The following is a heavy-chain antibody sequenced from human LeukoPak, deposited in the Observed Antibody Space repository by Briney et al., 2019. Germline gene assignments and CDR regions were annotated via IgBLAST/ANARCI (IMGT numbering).Heavy chain of an antibody. Sequence: PGGSLRLSGAASGFTFSTYSMNWVRQAPWKGLEWVSYIGTSGLIYYADSVKGRFTISRDNAKNSLYLQMNSLRAEDTAVYYCARDSGDYSYPVDYWGQGTLVTVSS. CDR2: IGTSGLI. D-gene: IGHD1-26*01. V-gene: IGHV3-48*01. J-gene: IGHJ4*02. CDR3: ARDSGDYSYPVDY. CDR1: GFTFSTYS.